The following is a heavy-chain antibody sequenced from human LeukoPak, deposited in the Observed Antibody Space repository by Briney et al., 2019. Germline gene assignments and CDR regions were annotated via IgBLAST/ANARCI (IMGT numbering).Heavy chain of an antibody. CDR1: GFTFSSYA. V-gene: IGHV3-64D*06. D-gene: IGHD3-10*01. CDR3: VKGFGELLSRY. CDR2: ISSNGGST. Sequence: PGGSLRLSCSASGFTFSSYAMHWVRQAPGKGLEYVSAISSNGGSTYYADSVKGRFTISRDNSKNTLYLQMSSLRAGDTAVYYCVKGFGELLSRYWGQGTLVTVSS. J-gene: IGHJ4*02.